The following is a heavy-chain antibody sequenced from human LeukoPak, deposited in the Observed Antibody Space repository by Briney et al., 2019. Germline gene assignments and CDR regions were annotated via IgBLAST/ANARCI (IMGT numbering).Heavy chain of an antibody. CDR2: ISSRSNTI. V-gene: IGHV3-11*01. Sequence: GGSLRLSCAASGFTFSDYYMSWIRQAPGKGLEWVSYISSRSNTIYYADSVKGRFTISRDNAKNSLYLHMNSLRSEDTAVYYCAGWGRTYYILTGYSYWGQGTLVTVSS. J-gene: IGHJ4*02. CDR3: AGWGRTYYILTGYSY. CDR1: GFTFSDYY. D-gene: IGHD3-9*01.